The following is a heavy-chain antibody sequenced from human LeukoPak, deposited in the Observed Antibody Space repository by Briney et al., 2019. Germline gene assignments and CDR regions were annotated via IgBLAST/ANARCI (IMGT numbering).Heavy chain of an antibody. CDR1: GYTFTSYY. V-gene: IGHV1-46*01. J-gene: IGHJ5*02. D-gene: IGHD6-6*01. CDR3: ARALVTAARQNWFDP. CDR2: INPSGGIT. Sequence: ASVKVSRKASGYTFTSYYMHWVRQAPGQGLEWMGMINPSGGITSDAQKFQGRVTMTRDTSTSTVYMELSSLKSEDTAVYYCARALVTAARQNWFDPWGQGTLVTVSS.